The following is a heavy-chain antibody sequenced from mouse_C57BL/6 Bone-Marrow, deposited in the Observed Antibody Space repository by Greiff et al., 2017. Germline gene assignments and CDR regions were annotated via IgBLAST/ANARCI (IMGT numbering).Heavy chain of an antibody. V-gene: IGHV1-18*01. CDR2: INPNNGGT. D-gene: IGHD1-1*01. J-gene: IGHJ1*03. CDR3: ARQHYYGSSYWYFDV. CDR1: GYTFTDYN. Sequence: VQLQQSGPELVKPGASVKIPCKASGYTFTDYNMDWVQQSHGKSLEWIGDINPNNGGTIYNQKFKGTATLTVDKSSSTAYMELRSLTSEDTAVYYCARQHYYGSSYWYFDVWGTGTTVTVSS.